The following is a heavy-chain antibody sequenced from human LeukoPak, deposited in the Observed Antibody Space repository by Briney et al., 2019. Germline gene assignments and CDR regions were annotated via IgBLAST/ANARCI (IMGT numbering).Heavy chain of an antibody. V-gene: IGHV3-23*01. D-gene: IGHD2-8*01. J-gene: IGHJ4*02. CDR3: AKADIVLMVYALYFDY. CDR1: GFTFSSYA. Sequence: GGSLRLSCAASGFTFSSYAMSWVRQAPGKGLEWVSAISGSGGSTYYADSVKGRFTISRDNSKNTLYLQMNSLRVEDTAVYYCAKADIVLMVYALYFDYWGQGTLVTVSS. CDR2: ISGSGGST.